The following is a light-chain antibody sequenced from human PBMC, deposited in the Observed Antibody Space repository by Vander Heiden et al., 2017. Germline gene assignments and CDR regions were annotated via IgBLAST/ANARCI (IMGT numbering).Light chain of an antibody. CDR1: QNVGIN. CDR2: AAS. Sequence: ETVMPPSPAALSVSPGERVTLSCRASQNVGINLAWHQQKPGQAPRVLIYAASTRATGVPARFSGSGSGTEFTLTISSLQSEDFAVYYCHQYSNWPPLTFGGGTKVEIK. V-gene: IGKV3-15*01. CDR3: HQYSNWPPLT. J-gene: IGKJ4*01.